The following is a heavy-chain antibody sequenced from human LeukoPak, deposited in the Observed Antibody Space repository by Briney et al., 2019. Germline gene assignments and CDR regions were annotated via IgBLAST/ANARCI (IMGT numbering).Heavy chain of an antibody. V-gene: IGHV4-59*01. D-gene: IGHD3-3*01. Sequence: SETLSLTCTVSLGSIKGYYWSWIRHPPGEGLEWIGYIYYSGSTHYNPPLKSRVTISVDTSKNQFPVKLSSVTAAVSAECYVLTASGWVTNFGVVPGCFDPWGQGTLVTVSS. CDR1: LGSIKGYY. J-gene: IGHJ5*02. CDR2: IYYSGST. CDR3: LTASGWVTNFGVVPGCFDP.